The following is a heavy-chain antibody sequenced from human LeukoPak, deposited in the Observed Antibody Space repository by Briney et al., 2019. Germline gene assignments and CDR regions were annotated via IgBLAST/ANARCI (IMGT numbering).Heavy chain of an antibody. V-gene: IGHV1-69*13. Sequence: GASVKVSCKASGGTFSSYAISWVRQAPGQGLEWMGGIIPIFGTANYAQKFQGRVTITADESTSTAYMELSSLRSEDTAVYYCARCRQRYCSSTSCYLGDYWGQGTLVTVSS. CDR2: IIPIFGTA. CDR1: GGTFSSYA. D-gene: IGHD2-2*01. J-gene: IGHJ4*02. CDR3: ARCRQRYCSSTSCYLGDY.